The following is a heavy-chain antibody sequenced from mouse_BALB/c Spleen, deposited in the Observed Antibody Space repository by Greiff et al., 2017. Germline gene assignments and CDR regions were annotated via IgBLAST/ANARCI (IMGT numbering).Heavy chain of an antibody. Sequence: EVMLVESGPSLVKPSQTLSLTCSVTGDSITSGYWNWIRKFPGNKLEYMGYISYSGSTYYNPSLKSRISITRDTSKNQYYLQLNSVTTEDTATYYCARWDWDDGYFDYWGQGTTLTVSS. CDR1: GDSITSGY. V-gene: IGHV3-8*02. CDR2: ISYSGST. CDR3: ARWDWDDGYFDY. J-gene: IGHJ2*01. D-gene: IGHD4-1*01.